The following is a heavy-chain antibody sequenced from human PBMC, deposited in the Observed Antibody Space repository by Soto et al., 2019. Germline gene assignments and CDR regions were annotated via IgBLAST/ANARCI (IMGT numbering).Heavy chain of an antibody. CDR1: GGTFSSYT. CDR2: IIPILGIA. D-gene: IGHD6-19*01. J-gene: IGHJ4*02. CDR3: ARSIAVAGKFDY. V-gene: IGHV1-69*02. Sequence: QVQLVQSGAEVKKPGSSVKVSCKASGGTFSSYTISWVRQAPGQGLEWMGRIIPILGIANYAQKFQGRVMITADKSTSTAYMELSSLRSEDTAVYYCARSIAVAGKFDYCGQGTLVTVSS.